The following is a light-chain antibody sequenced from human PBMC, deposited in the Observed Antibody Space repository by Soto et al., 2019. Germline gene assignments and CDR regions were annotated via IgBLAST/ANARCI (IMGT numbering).Light chain of an antibody. CDR3: CSYAGSGTYV. CDR2: GNT. J-gene: IGLJ1*01. V-gene: IGLV1-40*01. Sequence: QSVLTQPPSVSGAPGQRVTISCTGSSSNIGAGYEVHWYQHLPGKAPKLLIYGNTNRPSGVPDRFSGSKSGTSASLAITGLQAEDEADYYCCSYAGSGTYVFGTGTKVTVL. CDR1: SSNIGAGYE.